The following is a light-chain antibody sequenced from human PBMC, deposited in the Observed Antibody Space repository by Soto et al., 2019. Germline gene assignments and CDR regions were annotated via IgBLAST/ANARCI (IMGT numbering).Light chain of an antibody. Sequence: DIQMTQSPSSVSASLGDRVTITCRASQGIGSRFGWYQQKPGTAPKLLIYAAASLQSGVPSRFSATFSGTEFTLTISSLQPEDLATYFCQQSSSVRLTFGPGTKVDLK. CDR1: QGIGSR. J-gene: IGKJ3*01. CDR3: QQSSSVRLT. V-gene: IGKV1-12*01. CDR2: AAA.